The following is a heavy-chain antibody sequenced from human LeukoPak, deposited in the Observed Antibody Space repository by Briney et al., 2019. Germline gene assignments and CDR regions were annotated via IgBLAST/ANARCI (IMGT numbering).Heavy chain of an antibody. Sequence: GGSLRLSCAASGFTFSSYAMHWVRQAPGKGLEWVAVISYDGSNKYYADSVKGRFTISRDNSKNTLYLQMNSLRAEDTAVYYCAKSNYYGSGSSRGGYFDYWGQGTLVTVSS. V-gene: IGHV3-30*18. CDR1: GFTFSSYA. CDR2: ISYDGSNK. D-gene: IGHD3-10*01. CDR3: AKSNYYGSGSSRGGYFDY. J-gene: IGHJ4*02.